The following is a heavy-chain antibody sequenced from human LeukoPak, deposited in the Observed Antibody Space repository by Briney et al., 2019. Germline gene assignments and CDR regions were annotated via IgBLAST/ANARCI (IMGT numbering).Heavy chain of an antibody. D-gene: IGHD4-23*01. CDR2: IWYDGSNK. V-gene: IGHV3-33*01. CDR1: GFTFSSYG. J-gene: IGHJ4*02. Sequence: GGSLRLSCAASGFTFSSYGMHWVRQAPGKGLEWVAVIWYDGSNKYYADSVKGRFTISRDNSKNTLYLQMNSLRAEDTAVYYCARGRGSGGKVFDYWGQGTLVTVSP. CDR3: ARGRGSGGKVFDY.